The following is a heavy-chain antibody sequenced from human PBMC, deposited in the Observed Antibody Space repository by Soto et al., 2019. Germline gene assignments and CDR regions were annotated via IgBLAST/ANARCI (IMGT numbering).Heavy chain of an antibody. D-gene: IGHD5-12*01. Sequence: GASVKVSCKASGYTFTGYYMHWVRQAPGQGLEWMGWINPNSGGTNYAQKFQGWVTMTRDMSISTAYMELSRLRSDDTAVYYCARRNGYDYDDGYYGMDVWGQGTTVTVSS. V-gene: IGHV1-2*04. CDR3: ARRNGYDYDDGYYGMDV. J-gene: IGHJ6*02. CDR1: GYTFTGYY. CDR2: INPNSGGT.